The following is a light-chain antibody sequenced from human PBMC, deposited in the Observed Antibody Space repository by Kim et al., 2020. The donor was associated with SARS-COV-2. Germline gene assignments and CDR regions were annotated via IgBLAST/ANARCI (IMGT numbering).Light chain of an antibody. CDR3: QQYGNSPRT. Sequence: EILLTQSPATLSLSPGERATFSCRASQSVSSNYLAWYQQKPGQAPGLLIYGASTRATGIPDRFSGSGSGTDFTLTISRLEPEDFAVYYCQQYGNSPRTFGQGTKVDIK. V-gene: IGKV3-20*01. CDR2: GAS. J-gene: IGKJ1*01. CDR1: QSVSSNY.